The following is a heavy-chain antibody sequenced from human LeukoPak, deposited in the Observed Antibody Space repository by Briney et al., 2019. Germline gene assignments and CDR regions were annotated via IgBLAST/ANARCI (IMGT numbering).Heavy chain of an antibody. CDR2: MSGSGTST. D-gene: IGHD3-10*01. J-gene: IGHJ4*02. Sequence: GGSLRLSCVASGFTFNNYAMSWVRQTPGRGLEWVSAMSGSGTSTYYVDSVKGRFTISRDTSKSTVYLQMNSLRAEDTAVYYCAKDPGGSGSYYPDYWGQGTLVTVSS. V-gene: IGHV3-23*01. CDR1: GFTFNNYA. CDR3: AKDPGGSGSYYPDY.